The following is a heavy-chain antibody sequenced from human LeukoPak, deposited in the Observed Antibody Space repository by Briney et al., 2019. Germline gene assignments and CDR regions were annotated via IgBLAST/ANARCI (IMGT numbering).Heavy chain of an antibody. CDR3: ARDYTDSSGYYHADAFDI. J-gene: IGHJ3*02. CDR1: GYTFTSYD. D-gene: IGHD3-22*01. V-gene: IGHV1-2*02. Sequence: EASVKVSCKASGYTFTSYDINWVRQAPGQGLEWMGWINPNSGGTNYEQKFQGRVTMTKDTSISTAYMELSRLRSDDTAVYYCARDYTDSSGYYHADAFDIWGQGTMVTVSS. CDR2: INPNSGGT.